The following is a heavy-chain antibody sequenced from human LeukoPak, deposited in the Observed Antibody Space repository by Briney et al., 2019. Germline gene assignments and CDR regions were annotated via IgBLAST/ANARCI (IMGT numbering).Heavy chain of an antibody. CDR3: AKDRISGQGGAARILDY. D-gene: IGHD6-6*01. CDR1: DSNICTYA. CDR2: MCGVGLST. V-gene: IGHV3-23*01. J-gene: IGHJ4*02. Sequence: GGSLRLSCGAPDSNICTYAVTWVRQVPGKGLEWVSGMCGVGLSTSYARSVKGRFTISRDTSKNTFYLEMNSLGADDTALYYCAKDRISGQGGAARILDYWGQGILVTVSS.